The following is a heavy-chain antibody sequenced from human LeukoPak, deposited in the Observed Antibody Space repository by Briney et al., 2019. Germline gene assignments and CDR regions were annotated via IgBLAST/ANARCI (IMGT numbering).Heavy chain of an antibody. J-gene: IGHJ4*02. CDR2: IIPILGIA. D-gene: IGHD6-19*01. V-gene: IGHV1-69*04. CDR3: PREEAGIIGGRGETPDY. Sequence: ASVKVSCKASGGTFTSYAISWVRQAPGQGLEWMGRIIPILGIANYAQKFQGRVTITSAKSTSTAYIELSSLRSDDTAVYYWPREEAGIIGGRGETPDYWGQGTLVTVSS. CDR1: GGTFTSYA.